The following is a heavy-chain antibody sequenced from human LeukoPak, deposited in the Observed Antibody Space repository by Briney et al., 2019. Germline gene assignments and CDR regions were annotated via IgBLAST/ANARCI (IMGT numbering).Heavy chain of an antibody. Sequence: PSETLSLTCTVSGGSISSGDYYWSWIRQPPGKGLEWIGYIYYSGSTYYNPSLKSRVTISVDTSKNQFSLKLGSVTAADTAVYYCARARDDSSGYYAYYFDYWGQGTLVTVSS. V-gene: IGHV4-30-4*01. D-gene: IGHD3-22*01. CDR3: ARARDDSSGYYAYYFDY. CDR2: IYYSGST. CDR1: GGSISSGDYY. J-gene: IGHJ4*02.